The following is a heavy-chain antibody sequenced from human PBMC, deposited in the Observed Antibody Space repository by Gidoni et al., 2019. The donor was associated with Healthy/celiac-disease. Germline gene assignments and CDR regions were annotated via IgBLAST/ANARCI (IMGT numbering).Heavy chain of an antibody. V-gene: IGHV4-4*02. J-gene: IGHJ4*02. Sequence: QVQLQESGPGLVKPSGTLSLTCAVPAGSTSSINWWSWVRQPPGKGLEWIGEIYHSGSTNYNPSLKSRVTISVDKSKNQFSLKLSSVTAADTAVYYCARERRMLGYFDYWGQGTLVTVSS. CDR3: ARERRMLGYFDY. D-gene: IGHD2-8*01. CDR2: IYHSGST. CDR1: AGSTSSINW.